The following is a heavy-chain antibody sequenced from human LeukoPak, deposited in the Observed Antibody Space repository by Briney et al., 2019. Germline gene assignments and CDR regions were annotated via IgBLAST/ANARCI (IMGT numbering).Heavy chain of an antibody. CDR3: ARDHTVTSRDNWFDP. CDR1: GGTFSSYA. D-gene: IGHD4-11*01. Sequence: SVKVSCKASGGTFSSYAISWVRQAPGQGLEWMGGIIPIFGTANYAQKFRGRVTITSDESTRTAYMELSSLRSEDTAVYYCARDHTVTSRDNWFDPWGQGTLVTVSS. J-gene: IGHJ5*02. CDR2: IIPIFGTA. V-gene: IGHV1-69*01.